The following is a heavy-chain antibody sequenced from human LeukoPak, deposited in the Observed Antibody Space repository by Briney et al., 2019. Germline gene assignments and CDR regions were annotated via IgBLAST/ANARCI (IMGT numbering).Heavy chain of an antibody. D-gene: IGHD3-10*01. V-gene: IGHV3-30*04. J-gene: IGHJ5*02. CDR2: ISYDGSNK. CDR3: ARGGYYGSGRHNWFDP. CDR1: GFTFSSYA. Sequence: GGSLRLSCAASGFTFSSYAMHWVRQAPGKGLEWVAVISYDGSNKYYADSVKGRFTISRDNSKNTLYLQMNSLRAEDTAVYYCARGGYYGSGRHNWFDPWGQGTLVTVSS.